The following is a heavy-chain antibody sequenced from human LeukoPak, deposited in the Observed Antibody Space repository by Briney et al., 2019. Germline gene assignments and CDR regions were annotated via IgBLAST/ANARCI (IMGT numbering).Heavy chain of an antibody. Sequence: SETLSLTCAVSGVAISRGGYAWNWIRQPPGKGLEWIAYIYHSGTTYYNPSLKSRATISVDTSKNQFSLKLSSVTAADTAVYYCARVARCTSCFDVDYWGQGTLVTVSS. D-gene: IGHD2-2*01. CDR3: ARVARCTSCFDVDY. CDR1: GVAISRGGYA. V-gene: IGHV4-30-2*05. J-gene: IGHJ4*02. CDR2: IYHSGTT.